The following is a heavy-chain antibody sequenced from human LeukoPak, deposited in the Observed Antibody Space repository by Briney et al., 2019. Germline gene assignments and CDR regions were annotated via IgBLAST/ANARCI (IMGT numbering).Heavy chain of an antibody. D-gene: IGHD1-26*01. CDR2: INHSGST. Sequence: LRLSCAASGFTFSSYEMNWVRQAPGKGLEWIGEINHSGSTNYNPSLGGRVTILVDTSKNQFSLKLSSVTAADTAVYYCARAKGIEGWELPHYYYYYMDVWGKGTTVTISS. CDR3: ARAKGIEGWELPHYYYYYMDV. CDR1: GFTFSSYE. V-gene: IGHV4-34*01. J-gene: IGHJ6*03.